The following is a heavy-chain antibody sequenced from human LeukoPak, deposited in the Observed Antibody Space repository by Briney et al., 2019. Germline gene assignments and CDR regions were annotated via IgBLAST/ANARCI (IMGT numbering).Heavy chain of an antibody. Sequence: GGSLRLSCAASGFTFSSFSMHWVRQAPGKGLEWVSYISLSSSTIYYADSLKGRFTISRDNAKSSLYLQMNSLRAEDTAVYYCTALLRARSPEEPAAYWGQGTLVTVSS. V-gene: IGHV3-48*01. J-gene: IGHJ4*02. CDR2: ISLSSSTI. CDR1: GFTFSSFS. CDR3: TALLRARSPEEPAAY. D-gene: IGHD3-3*01.